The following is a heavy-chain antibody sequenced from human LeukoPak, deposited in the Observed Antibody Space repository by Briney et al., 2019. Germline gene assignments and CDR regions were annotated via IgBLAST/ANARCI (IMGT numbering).Heavy chain of an antibody. V-gene: IGHV1-2*02. CDR2: INPNSGGT. Sequence: GASVKVSCKASGYTFTGYYMHWVRQAPGQGLECMGWINPNSGGTNYAQKFQGRVTMTRDTSISTAYMELSRLRSDDTAVYYCARPTLGYCSGGSCPTHWSDPWGQGTLVTVSS. D-gene: IGHD2-15*01. J-gene: IGHJ5*02. CDR3: ARPTLGYCSGGSCPTHWSDP. CDR1: GYTFTGYY.